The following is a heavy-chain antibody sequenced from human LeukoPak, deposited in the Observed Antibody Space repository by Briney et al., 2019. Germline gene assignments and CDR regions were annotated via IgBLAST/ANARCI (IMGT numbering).Heavy chain of an antibody. Sequence: GGSLRLSCAASGFTFSDYYMSWIRQAPGKGLEWVSYISSSGSTIYYADSVKGRFTISRDNAKNSLYLQMHSLRAEDTAMYYCERSYSSGYPNWFAPWGQGTPVTVSS. J-gene: IGHJ5*02. CDR1: GFTFSDYY. V-gene: IGHV3-11*04. D-gene: IGHD3-22*01. CDR2: ISSSGSTI. CDR3: ERSYSSGYPNWFAP.